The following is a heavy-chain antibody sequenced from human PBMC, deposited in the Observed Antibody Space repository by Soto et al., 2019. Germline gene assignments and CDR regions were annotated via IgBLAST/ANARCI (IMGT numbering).Heavy chain of an antibody. CDR2: TYYRSKWYN. CDR3: ARGPYDDIWGSYRHHDAFDI. CDR1: GDSVSSNSAA. D-gene: IGHD3-16*02. Sequence: SQTLSLTCAISGDSVSSNSAAWNWIRQSPSRGLEWLGRTYYRSKWYNDYAVSVKSRITINPDTSKNQFSLQLNSVTPEDTAVYYCARGPYDDIWGSYRHHDAFDIWGQGTMVTVSS. V-gene: IGHV6-1*01. J-gene: IGHJ3*02.